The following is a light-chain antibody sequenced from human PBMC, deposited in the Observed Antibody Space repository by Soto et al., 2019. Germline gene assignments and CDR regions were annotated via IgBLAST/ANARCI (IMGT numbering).Light chain of an antibody. Sequence: DIPMTHSAAALWPPVVAHVTITFRASQSISSYLNWYQQKPGKAPKLLIYAASSLQSGVPSRFSGSGSGTDFTLTISSLQPEDFATYYCQQSYSTSWTFGQGTKVDI. CDR2: AAS. J-gene: IGKJ1*01. V-gene: IGKV1-39*01. CDR3: QQSYSTSWT. CDR1: QSISSY.